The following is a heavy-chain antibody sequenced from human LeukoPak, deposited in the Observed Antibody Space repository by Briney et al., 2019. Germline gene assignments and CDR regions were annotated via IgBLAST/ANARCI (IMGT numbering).Heavy chain of an antibody. CDR3: ARERRSSSPGEQQLVRAFDI. V-gene: IGHV7-4-1*02. J-gene: IGHJ3*02. D-gene: IGHD6-13*01. CDR1: GYTLTELS. CDR2: INTNTGNP. Sequence: ASVKVSCKVSGYTLTELSMHWVRQAPGQGLEWMGWINTNTGNPTYAQGFTGRFVFSLDTSVSTAYLQISSLKAEDTAMYYCARERRSSSPGEQQLVRAFDIWGQGTMVTVSS.